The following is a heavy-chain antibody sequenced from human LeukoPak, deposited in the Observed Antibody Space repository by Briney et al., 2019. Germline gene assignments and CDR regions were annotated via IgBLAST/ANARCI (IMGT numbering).Heavy chain of an antibody. D-gene: IGHD2-15*01. Sequence: ASVKVSCKASGYTFTSYYMHWVRQAPGQGLEWMGIINPSGGSTSYAQKFQGRVTMTRDTSTSTVYMELSSLRSEDTAVYYCARDRCSGGSCYSTFDYWGQGTLATVSS. J-gene: IGHJ4*02. CDR1: GYTFTSYY. CDR3: ARDRCSGGSCYSTFDY. CDR2: INPSGGST. V-gene: IGHV1-46*01.